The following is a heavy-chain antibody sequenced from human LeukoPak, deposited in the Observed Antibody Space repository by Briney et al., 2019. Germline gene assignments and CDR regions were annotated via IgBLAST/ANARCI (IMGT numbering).Heavy chain of an antibody. J-gene: IGHJ4*01. CDR3: AKDAHSGSYFDY. CDR1: GFTVSSNY. Sequence: GGSLRLSCAASGFTVSSNYMSWVRQAPGKGLEWVSVLYSGGSTYYADSVKGRLTISRDNSKNTLYLQMNSLRVEDTAVYYCAKDAHSGSYFDYWGQGILVTVSS. CDR2: LYSGGST. D-gene: IGHD1-26*01. V-gene: IGHV3-53*01.